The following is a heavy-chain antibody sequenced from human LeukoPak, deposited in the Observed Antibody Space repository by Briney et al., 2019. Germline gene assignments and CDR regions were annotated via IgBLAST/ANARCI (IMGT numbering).Heavy chain of an antibody. Sequence: PGGSLRLSCAASGFTVSSNYMSWVRQAPGKGLEWVSVIYSGGSTYYADSVKGRFTISRDNSKNTLYLQMNSLRAEDTAVYYCALTEWELKLGYWGQGTLVTVSS. V-gene: IGHV3-53*01. CDR2: IYSGGST. D-gene: IGHD1-26*01. CDR1: GFTVSSNY. J-gene: IGHJ4*02. CDR3: ALTEWELKLGY.